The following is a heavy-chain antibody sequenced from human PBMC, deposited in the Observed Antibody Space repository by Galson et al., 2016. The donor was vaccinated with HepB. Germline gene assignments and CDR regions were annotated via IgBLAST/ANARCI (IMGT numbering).Heavy chain of an antibody. Sequence: SLRLSCAASGFTFSSYGMSWVRQAPGRGMEWVSGISGSVDTTSYADSVKGRFTISRDSSKNMLYLQMNSLRAEDTAVYYCAKDSLDIVVMITAPAWGQGTLVTVSS. D-gene: IGHD2-21*01. CDR1: GFTFSSYG. CDR2: ISGSVDTT. CDR3: AKDSLDIVVMITAPA. J-gene: IGHJ5*02. V-gene: IGHV3-23*01.